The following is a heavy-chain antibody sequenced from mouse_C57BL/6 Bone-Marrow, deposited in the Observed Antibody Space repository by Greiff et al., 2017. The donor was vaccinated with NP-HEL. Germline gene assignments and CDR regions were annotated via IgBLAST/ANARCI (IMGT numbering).Heavy chain of an antibody. D-gene: IGHD2-5*01. CDR2: ISNLAYSI. Sequence: EVQVVESGGGLVQPGGSLKLSCAASGFAFSDYGMAWVRQAPRKGPEWVAFISNLAYSIYYAYTVTGRFTLSRENAKNTLYLEMISLSSEDTAMYYCARHDYYSNLYYYAMDYWGQGTSVTVSS. V-gene: IGHV5-15*01. CDR1: GFAFSDYG. J-gene: IGHJ4*01. CDR3: ARHDYYSNLYYYAMDY.